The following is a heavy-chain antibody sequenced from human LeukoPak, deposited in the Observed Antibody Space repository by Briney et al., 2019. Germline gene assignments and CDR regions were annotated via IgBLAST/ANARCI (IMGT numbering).Heavy chain of an antibody. D-gene: IGHD5-18*01. CDR3: ARVVDTAMGMDV. Sequence: GGSLRLSCAASGFTFSSYSMNWVRQAPGKGLEWVSSISSSSSYIYYADSVKGRFTIYRDNAKNSLYLKMNSLRAEDTAVYYCARVVDTAMGMDVWGQGTTVTVSS. CDR2: ISSSSSYI. CDR1: GFTFSSYS. J-gene: IGHJ6*02. V-gene: IGHV3-21*01.